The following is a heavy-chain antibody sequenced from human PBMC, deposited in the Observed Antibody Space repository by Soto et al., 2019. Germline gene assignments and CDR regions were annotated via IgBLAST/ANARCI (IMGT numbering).Heavy chain of an antibody. J-gene: IGHJ6*02. Sequence: GGSLRLSCGAAGFTFSCCSMNWVRQAPGKGLEWLSYISSSSTIYYADSVKGRFTISRDNAKNSLYLQMSSLRDEDTVVYYCARGENYYDYGVDVWGQGTTVTVSS. D-gene: IGHD1-26*01. CDR2: ISSSSTI. V-gene: IGHV3-48*02. CDR1: GFTFSCCS. CDR3: ARGENYYDYGVDV.